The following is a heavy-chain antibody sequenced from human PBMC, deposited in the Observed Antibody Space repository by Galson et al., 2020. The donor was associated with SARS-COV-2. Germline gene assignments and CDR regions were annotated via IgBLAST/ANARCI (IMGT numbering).Heavy chain of an antibody. Sequence: ASVKVSCKASGYTFTSYGISWVRQAPGQGLEWMGWISAYNGNTNYAQKLQGRVTMTTDTSTSTAYMELRSLRSDDTAVYYCAREGNVDIVATIFSPGGYYYYYMDVWGKGTTVTVSS. CDR3: AREGNVDIVATIFSPGGYYYYYMDV. D-gene: IGHD5-12*01. CDR1: GYTFTSYG. CDR2: ISAYNGNT. V-gene: IGHV1-18*01. J-gene: IGHJ6*03.